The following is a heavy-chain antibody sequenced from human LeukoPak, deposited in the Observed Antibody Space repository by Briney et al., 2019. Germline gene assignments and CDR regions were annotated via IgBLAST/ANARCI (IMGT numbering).Heavy chain of an antibody. CDR3: ARAEDYGDYSSRAFDI. CDR2: IYYSGST. J-gene: IGHJ3*02. V-gene: IGHV4-59*01. Sequence: SETLSLTCTVSGASISSYYWNWIRQPPGKGLEWIGYIYYSGSTNYNPSLKSRVTISLDTSKNQFSLRLSSVTAADTAVYYCARAEDYGDYSSRAFDIWGQGTMVTVSS. D-gene: IGHD4-17*01. CDR1: GASISSYY.